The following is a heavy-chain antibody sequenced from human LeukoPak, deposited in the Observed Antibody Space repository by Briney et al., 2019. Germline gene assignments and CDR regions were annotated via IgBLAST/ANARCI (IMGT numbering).Heavy chain of an antibody. CDR2: IYYSGST. Sequence: SETLSLTCTVSGGSISSYYWSWIRQPPGKGLEWIGYIYYSGSTNYNPSLKSRVTISVDTSKNQFSPKLSSVTAADTAVYYCARQTPITMVRGVMAGHQLDYWGQGTLVTVSS. CDR3: ARQTPITMVRGVMAGHQLDY. J-gene: IGHJ4*02. V-gene: IGHV4-59*08. D-gene: IGHD3-10*01. CDR1: GGSISSYY.